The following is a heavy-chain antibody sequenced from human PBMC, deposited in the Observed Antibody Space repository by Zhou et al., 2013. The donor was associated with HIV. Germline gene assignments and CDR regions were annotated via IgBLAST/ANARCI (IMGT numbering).Heavy chain of an antibody. CDR1: GDPFSTYG. Sequence: QVQLVQSGAEVKKPGSSVKVSCKASGDPFSTYGITWVRQAPGQGLEWMGRIISISGTLNYAQKFQGRVTITTDESTSTAYMELSSLRSEDTAVYYCAREFGGSYVWFDPWGQGTLVTVSS. CDR2: IISISGTL. V-gene: IGHV1-69*01. J-gene: IGHJ5*02. CDR3: AREFGGSYVWFDP. D-gene: IGHD1-26*01.